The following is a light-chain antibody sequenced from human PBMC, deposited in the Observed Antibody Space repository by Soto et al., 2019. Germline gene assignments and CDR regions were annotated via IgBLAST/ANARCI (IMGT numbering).Light chain of an antibody. V-gene: IGLV2-23*02. CDR3: CSDADGGVYV. J-gene: IGLJ1*01. Sequence: QSALTQPASVSASPGQSITISCTGTSSDVGRYNFVSWYQQHPGKVPKVMIYEVTKRPSGVSDRFSGSKSGNTASLTISGLQADDEADYYCCSDADGGVYVFGTGTKVTVL. CDR1: SSDVGRYNF. CDR2: EVT.